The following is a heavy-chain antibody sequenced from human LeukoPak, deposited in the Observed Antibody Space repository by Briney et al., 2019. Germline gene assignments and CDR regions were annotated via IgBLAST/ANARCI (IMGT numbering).Heavy chain of an antibody. J-gene: IGHJ4*02. V-gene: IGHV3-30*04. D-gene: IGHD5-18*01. CDR2: ISYDGSNK. Sequence: PGGSLRLSCAASGFTFSGYPIHWVRQAPGKGLEWLAVISYDGSNKYYADSVKGRFTISRDNSKNTMYLQMNSLRVDDTAVYYCAREARGYSYSYDYWGQGILVTVSS. CDR1: GFTFSGYP. CDR3: AREARGYSYSYDY.